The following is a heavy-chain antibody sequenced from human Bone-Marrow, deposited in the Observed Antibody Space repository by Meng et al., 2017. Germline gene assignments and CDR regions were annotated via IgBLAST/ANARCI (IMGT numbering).Heavy chain of an antibody. D-gene: IGHD3-16*01. Sequence: LSLTCAASGFTFSDYEMNWVRQAPGKGLEWVSYISNSGDTTFYADSVKGRFTISRDNAKNSLFLQMSSLRAEDTALYYCARIPVKEREITTFGYWGQGTLVTVSS. CDR1: GFTFSDYE. V-gene: IGHV3-48*03. CDR3: ARIPVKEREITTFGY. CDR2: ISNSGDTT. J-gene: IGHJ4*02.